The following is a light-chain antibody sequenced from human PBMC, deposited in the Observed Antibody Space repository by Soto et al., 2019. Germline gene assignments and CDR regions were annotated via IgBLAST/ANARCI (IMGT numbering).Light chain of an antibody. CDR1: QSISSW. CDR2: DAS. Sequence: DIQMTQSPSTLSASVGDRVTITCRASQSISSWLAWYQQKPGKAPKLLIYDASNVATGVPSRFSGSGSGTDFTFTISSLQPEDIATYHCQQYDNLPITFGQGTRLEIK. J-gene: IGKJ5*01. CDR3: QQYDNLPIT. V-gene: IGKV1-33*01.